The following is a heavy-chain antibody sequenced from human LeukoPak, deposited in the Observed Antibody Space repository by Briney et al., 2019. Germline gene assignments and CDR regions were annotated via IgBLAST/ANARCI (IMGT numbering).Heavy chain of an antibody. CDR2: IRSSGSTT. J-gene: IGHJ6*04. CDR1: GFTFSSYE. Sequence: GGSLRLSCAASGFTFSSYEMNWVRQAPGKGLEWVSYIRSSGSTTYYADSVKGRFTISRDNAKNSLYLQMNSLRAEDTAVYYCAREVTMVRGVIISSYGMDVWGKGTTVTVSS. V-gene: IGHV3-48*03. D-gene: IGHD3-10*01. CDR3: AREVTMVRGVIISSYGMDV.